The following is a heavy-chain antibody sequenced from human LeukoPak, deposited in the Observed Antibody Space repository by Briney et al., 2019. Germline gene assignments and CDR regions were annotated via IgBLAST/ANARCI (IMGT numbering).Heavy chain of an antibody. CDR3: AKDGQLGSSDVFDI. CDR1: GFTFSNYA. Sequence: GGSLRLSCAASGFTFSNYAMSWVRQAPGKGLEWVSTISGGGNTFYADSVKGRFTISRDNSKNTAYLQMNSLRAEDTALYYCAKDGQLGSSDVFDIWGRGTMITVSS. J-gene: IGHJ3*02. CDR2: ISGGGNT. V-gene: IGHV3-23*01. D-gene: IGHD1-1*01.